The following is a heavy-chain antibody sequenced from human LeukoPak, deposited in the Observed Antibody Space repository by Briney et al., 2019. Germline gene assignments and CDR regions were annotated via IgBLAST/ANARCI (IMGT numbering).Heavy chain of an antibody. CDR3: TKPRGNYYDSSGYTYYFDY. CDR2: IRSKAYGGTT. CDR1: GFTFGDYA. D-gene: IGHD3-22*01. J-gene: IGHJ4*02. V-gene: IGHV3-49*03. Sequence: PGGSLRLSCTASGFTFGDYAMSWFRQAPGKGLEWVGFIRSKAYGGTTEYAASVKGRFTISRDDSKSIAYLQMNSLKTEDTAVYYCTKPRGNYYDSSGYTYYFDYWGQGTLVTVSS.